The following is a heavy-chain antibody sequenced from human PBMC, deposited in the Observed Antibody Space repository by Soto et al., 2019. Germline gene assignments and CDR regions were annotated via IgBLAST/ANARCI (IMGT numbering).Heavy chain of an antibody. CDR1: GFTFSNAW. J-gene: IGHJ3*02. V-gene: IGHV3-15*07. CDR3: TTEYYYDSSGYYHAFDI. Sequence: GGSLRLSCAASGFTFSNAWMNWVRQAPGKGLEWVGRIKSKTDGGTTDYAAPVKGRFTISRDDSKDTLYLQMNSLKTEDTAVYYCTTEYYYDSSGYYHAFDIWGKGTMVTVSS. CDR2: IKSKTDGGTT. D-gene: IGHD3-22*01.